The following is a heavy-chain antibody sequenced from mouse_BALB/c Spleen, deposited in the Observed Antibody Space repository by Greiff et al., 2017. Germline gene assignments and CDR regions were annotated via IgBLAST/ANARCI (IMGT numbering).Heavy chain of an antibody. V-gene: IGHV3-8*02. CDR1: GDSFTSGY. CDR2: ISYSGST. J-gene: IGHJ4*01. D-gene: IGHD1-1*01. Sequence: VQLQQSGPSLVKPSQTLSLTCSVTGDSFTSGYWNWIRKFPGNKLEYMGYISYSGSTYYNPSLKSRISITRDTSKNQYYLQLNSVTTEDTATYYCASYYYGRYAMDYWGQGTSVTVSS. CDR3: ASYYYGRYAMDY.